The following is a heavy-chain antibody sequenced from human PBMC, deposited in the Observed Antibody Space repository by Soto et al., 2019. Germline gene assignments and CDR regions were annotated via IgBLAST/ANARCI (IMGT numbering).Heavy chain of an antibody. Sequence: ASVKVSCKASGYTFTSYAMHWVRKAPGQRLEWMGWINAGNGNTKYSQKFQGRVAITRDTSASTAYMELSSLRSEDTAVYYCARDLLYCSSTSCSAAGDSPLYYFDYWGQGTLVTVSS. CDR1: GYTFTSYA. V-gene: IGHV1-3*01. D-gene: IGHD2-2*01. J-gene: IGHJ4*02. CDR3: ARDLLYCSSTSCSAAGDSPLYYFDY. CDR2: INAGNGNT.